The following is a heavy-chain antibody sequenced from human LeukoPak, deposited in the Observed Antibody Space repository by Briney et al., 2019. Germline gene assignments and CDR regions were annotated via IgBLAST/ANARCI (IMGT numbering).Heavy chain of an antibody. CDR2: ISKSGTTI. J-gene: IGHJ4*02. V-gene: IGHV3-48*03. Sequence: GGSLRLSCAVSGFTLSNYDMNWVRQAPGKGLEWVSYISKSGTTIYYGDSVKGRFTISRDNAKNSLYLQMNSLRAEDTAVYYCAREDASGSYWVYWGQGTLVTVSS. CDR1: GFTLSNYD. CDR3: AREDASGSYWVY. D-gene: IGHD3-10*01.